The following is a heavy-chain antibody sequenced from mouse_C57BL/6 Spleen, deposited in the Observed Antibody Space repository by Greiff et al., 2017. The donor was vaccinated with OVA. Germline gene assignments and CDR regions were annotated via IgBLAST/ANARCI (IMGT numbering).Heavy chain of an antibody. CDR2: IYPRSGNT. CDR1: GYTFTSYG. J-gene: IGHJ3*01. Sequence: VQLQQSGAELARPGASVKLSCKASGYTFTSYGISWVKQRNGQGLEWIGEIYPRSGNTYSNEKFKGKATLTADKSSRTAYMELRSLTSEDSSVYFCAREAYSYFAYWGQGTLVTVSA. CDR3: AREAYSYFAY. D-gene: IGHD2-12*01. V-gene: IGHV1-81*01.